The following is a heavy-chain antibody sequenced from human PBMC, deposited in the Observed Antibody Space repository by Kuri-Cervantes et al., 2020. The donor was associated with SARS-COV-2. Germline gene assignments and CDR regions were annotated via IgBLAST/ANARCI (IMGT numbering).Heavy chain of an antibody. CDR1: GFSLSTSGVG. J-gene: IGHJ4*02. CDR2: IYWDDDK. Sequence: SGPTLVKPTQTLTLTCTFSGFSLSTSGVGVGWIRQPPGKALEWLALIYWDDDKRYSPSLKSRLTITKDTSKNQVVLTMTNMDPVYTATYYCAHRGYYDSSGSLDYWGQGTLVTVSS. D-gene: IGHD3-22*01. V-gene: IGHV2-5*02. CDR3: AHRGYYDSSGSLDY.